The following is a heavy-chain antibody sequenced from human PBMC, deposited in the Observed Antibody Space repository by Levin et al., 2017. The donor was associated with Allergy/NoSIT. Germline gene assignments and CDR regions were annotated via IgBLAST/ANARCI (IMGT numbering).Heavy chain of an antibody. CDR3: ARAGGTYHEIES. J-gene: IGHJ4*02. CDR2: TYYWSKWYS. D-gene: IGHD1-26*01. V-gene: IGHV6-1*01. CDR1: GDRVSSSSST. Sequence: SQTLSLTCAISGDRVSSSSSTWNWIRQSPSRGLEWLGRTYYWSKWYSDYAVSVRGRITINVDTPKNQFSLLLNSVTPEDTALYFCARAGGTYHEIESWGQGTLVTVSS.